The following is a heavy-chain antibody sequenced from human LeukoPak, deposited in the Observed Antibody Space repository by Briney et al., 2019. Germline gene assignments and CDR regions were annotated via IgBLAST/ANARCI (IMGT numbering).Heavy chain of an antibody. D-gene: IGHD4-17*01. CDR2: IYYSGST. CDR1: GGSMRSYY. J-gene: IGHJ4*02. Sequence: SETLSLTCTVSGGSMRSYYWSWIRQPPGKGLEWIGYIYYSGSTNYNPSLKSRVTMSVDTSKNQFSLKLSSVTAADTAVYYCARLTTAFWGVPDYWGQGTLVTVSS. CDR3: ARLTTAFWGVPDY. V-gene: IGHV4-59*12.